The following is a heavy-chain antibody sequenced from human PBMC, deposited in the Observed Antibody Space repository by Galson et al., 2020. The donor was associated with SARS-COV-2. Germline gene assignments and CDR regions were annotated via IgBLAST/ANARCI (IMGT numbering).Heavy chain of an antibody. V-gene: IGHV3-53*01. CDR2: IYSGGST. CDR3: ARAHDILTGYRDAFDI. D-gene: IGHD3-9*01. J-gene: IGHJ3*02. Sequence: GESLKISCAASGFTVSSNYMSWVRQAPGKGLEWVSVIYSGGSTYYADSVKGRFTISRDNSKNTLYLQMNSLRAEDTAVYYCARAHDILTGYRDAFDIWGQGTMVTVSS. CDR1: GFTVSSNY.